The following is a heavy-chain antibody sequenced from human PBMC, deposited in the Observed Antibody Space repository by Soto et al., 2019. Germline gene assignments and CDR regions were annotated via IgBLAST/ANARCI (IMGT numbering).Heavy chain of an antibody. CDR2: VSATAGTT. CDR1: GFTFSNYA. Sequence: LSCAASGFTFSNYAMSWVRQAPGKGPEWVSLVSATAGTTYYTDSVKGRFTISRDNSRNTVYLQMNSLRADDTAVYYCAKDRLAGGFDYWGQGTLVTVSS. V-gene: IGHV3-23*01. J-gene: IGHJ4*02. D-gene: IGHD3-16*01. CDR3: AKDRLAGGFDY.